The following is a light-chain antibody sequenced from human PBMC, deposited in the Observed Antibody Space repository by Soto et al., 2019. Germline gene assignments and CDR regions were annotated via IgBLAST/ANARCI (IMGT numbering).Light chain of an antibody. Sequence: DIQLTQSPSFLSASIGDRVSLSCRASQDITKYLAWFHQKPGRAPKLLIYSASTLHVGVPARFSGGGSGTEVTLTINSLQAEDFATYYCQQVDRPPLTFGGGTQVEIK. J-gene: IGKJ4*01. V-gene: IGKV1-9*01. CDR2: SAS. CDR3: QQVDRPPLT. CDR1: QDITKY.